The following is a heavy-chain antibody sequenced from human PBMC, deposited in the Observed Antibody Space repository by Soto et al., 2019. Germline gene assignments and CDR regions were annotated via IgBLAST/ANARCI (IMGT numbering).Heavy chain of an antibody. V-gene: IGHV3-53*02. CDR2: TFTGGST. Sequence: EVQLVETGGGLIQPGGSLRLSCLASGFSVTTNYIIWVRQPPGKGLEWVSTTFTGGSTHYADSVKGRFSISRDNSKNTVHLQMNNWRVEDTAVYYCAKKPPRSIQGWAFGMDVWGQGTTVSVSS. CDR1: GFSVTTNY. J-gene: IGHJ6*02. CDR3: AKKPPRSIQGWAFGMDV. D-gene: IGHD1-26*01.